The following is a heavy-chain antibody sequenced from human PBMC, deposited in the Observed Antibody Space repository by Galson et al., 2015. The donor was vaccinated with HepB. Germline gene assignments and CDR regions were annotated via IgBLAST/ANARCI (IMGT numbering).Heavy chain of an antibody. D-gene: IGHD4-11*01. CDR1: GFTFTSSA. J-gene: IGHJ6*03. CDR3: AAVRALLHRRPEEGTVTTSYMDV. CDR2: IVVGSGNT. V-gene: IGHV1-58*02. Sequence: SVKVSCKASGFTFTSSAMQWVRQARGQRLEWIGWIVVGSGNTNYAQKFQERVTITRDMSTSTAYMELSSLRSEDTAVYYCAAVRALLHRRPEEGTVTTSYMDVWGKGTTVTVSS.